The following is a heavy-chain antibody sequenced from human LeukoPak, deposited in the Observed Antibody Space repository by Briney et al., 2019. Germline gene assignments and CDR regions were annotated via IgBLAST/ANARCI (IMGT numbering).Heavy chain of an antibody. CDR3: ARVFVYYDIGAY. Sequence: ASVKVSCKASGYTFTSYGISWVRQAPGQGVEWMGWISAYNGNTNYAQKLQGRVTMTTDTSTSTAYMELRSLRSDDTAVYYCARVFVYYDIGAYWGQGTLVTVSS. D-gene: IGHD3-22*01. CDR1: GYTFTSYG. J-gene: IGHJ4*02. V-gene: IGHV1-18*01. CDR2: ISAYNGNT.